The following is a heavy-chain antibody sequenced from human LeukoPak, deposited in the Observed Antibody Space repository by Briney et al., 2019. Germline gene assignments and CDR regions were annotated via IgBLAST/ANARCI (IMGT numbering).Heavy chain of an antibody. CDR3: AEDIAAAGTGWYFDL. CDR1: GFTFSSYS. Sequence: GGSLRLSYAASGFTFSSYSMNWVRQTPGKGLEWGSYISSSSSTIYYADSVKGRFTISRDNAKNSLYLQMNSLRAEDTALYYCAEDIAAAGTGWYFDLWGRGTLVTVSS. CDR2: ISSSSSTI. D-gene: IGHD6-13*01. V-gene: IGHV3-48*04. J-gene: IGHJ2*01.